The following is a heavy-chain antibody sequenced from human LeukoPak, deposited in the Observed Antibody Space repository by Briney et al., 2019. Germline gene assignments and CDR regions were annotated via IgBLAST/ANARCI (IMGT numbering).Heavy chain of an antibody. CDR2: IIPIFGTA. J-gene: IGHJ4*02. D-gene: IGHD3-22*01. CDR1: GYTFTSYD. V-gene: IGHV1-69*05. Sequence: GASVKVSCKASGYTFTSYDINWVRQAPGQGLEWMGGIIPIFGTANYAQKFQGRVTITTDESTSTAYMELSSLRSEDTAVYYCASGGIVVACLRYWGQGTLVTVSS. CDR3: ASGGIVVACLRY.